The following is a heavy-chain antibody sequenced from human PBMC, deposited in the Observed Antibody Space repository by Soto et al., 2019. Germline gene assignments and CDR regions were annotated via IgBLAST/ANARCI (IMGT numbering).Heavy chain of an antibody. J-gene: IGHJ6*02. CDR1: GFTFNNYG. Sequence: GGSLRLSCAASGFTFNNYGMNWVRQAPGKGLEWVAIISNDGSNKYYIESVRGRFTISRDNSKNMLFLQMNSLRVEHTAVYFCTKDGRFDSDGSLCYYYCGMDVWGQGTTVTVSS. V-gene: IGHV3-30*18. D-gene: IGHD2-15*01. CDR3: TKDGRFDSDGSLCYYYCGMDV. CDR2: ISNDGSNK.